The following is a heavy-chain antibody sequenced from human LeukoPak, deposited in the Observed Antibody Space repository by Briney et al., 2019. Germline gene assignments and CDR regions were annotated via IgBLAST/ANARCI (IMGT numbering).Heavy chain of an antibody. V-gene: IGHV1-69*05. CDR3: ASGYDLAEYNWFDP. D-gene: IGHD5-12*01. CDR1: GGTFSSYA. CDR2: IIPIFGTA. J-gene: IGHJ5*02. Sequence: GASVKVSCKASGGTFSSYAISWVRQAPGQGLEWMGRIIPIFGTANYAQKFQGRVTITTDESTSTAYMELSSLRSEDTAVYYCASGYDLAEYNWFDPWGQGTLVTVSS.